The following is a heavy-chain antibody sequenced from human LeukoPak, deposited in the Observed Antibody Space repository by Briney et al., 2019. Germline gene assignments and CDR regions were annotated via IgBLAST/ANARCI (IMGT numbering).Heavy chain of an antibody. Sequence: PSETLSLTCTVSGGSISSSSYYWGWIRQPPGKGLEWIGSIYYSGSTYYNPSLKSRVTISVDTSKNQFSLKLSSVTAADTAVYYCARSDCSSTSCYLGYWAREPWSPSPQ. CDR1: GGSISSSSYY. CDR2: IYYSGST. D-gene: IGHD2-2*01. V-gene: IGHV4-39*01. CDR3: ARSDCSSTSCYLGY. J-gene: IGHJ4*02.